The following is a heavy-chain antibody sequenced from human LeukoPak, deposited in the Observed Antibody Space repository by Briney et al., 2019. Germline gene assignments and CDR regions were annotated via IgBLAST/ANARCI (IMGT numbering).Heavy chain of an antibody. CDR1: VFTFSSYS. D-gene: IGHD6-19*01. Sequence: GGSLRLSCAVSVFTFSSYSMNWVRQAPGKGLEWVSYISSSSSTIYYADSVKGRFTISRDNAKNSLYLQMNSLRAEDTSVYYCARGQVAGTAYWGQGTLVTVSS. V-gene: IGHV3-48*01. CDR3: ARGQVAGTAY. J-gene: IGHJ4*01. CDR2: ISSSSSTI.